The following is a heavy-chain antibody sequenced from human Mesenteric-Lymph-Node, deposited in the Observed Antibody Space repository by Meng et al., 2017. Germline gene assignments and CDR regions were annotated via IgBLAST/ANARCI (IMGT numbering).Heavy chain of an antibody. D-gene: IGHD6-19*01. CDR3: ASFPPPGKQWLVTDY. J-gene: IGHJ4*02. V-gene: IGHV4-4*02. CDR2: IYHSGST. Sequence: QGQPQESGPGLVTLSQTLSLTCTVSGGSISSSNWWSWVRQPPGKGLEWIGEIYHSGSTNYNPSLKSRVTISVDKSKNQFSLKLSSVTAADTAVYYCASFPPPGKQWLVTDYWGQGTLVTVSS. CDR1: GGSISSSNW.